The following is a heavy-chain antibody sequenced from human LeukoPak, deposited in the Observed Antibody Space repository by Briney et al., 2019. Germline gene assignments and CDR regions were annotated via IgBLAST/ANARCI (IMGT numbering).Heavy chain of an antibody. D-gene: IGHD3-22*01. V-gene: IGHV4-61*01. CDR3: ERARNYYDSSGYVYSQH. CDR1: GGSLSRGSYY. Sequence: SETHSLTCTVSGGSLSRGSYYGSWIRQPPGKGLEWIGYIYYSGSTNYNPSLKSRVTISVDTSKNQFSLKLSSVTAADTAVYYCERARNYYDSSGYVYSQHWGQGTLVTVSS. CDR2: IYYSGST. J-gene: IGHJ1*01.